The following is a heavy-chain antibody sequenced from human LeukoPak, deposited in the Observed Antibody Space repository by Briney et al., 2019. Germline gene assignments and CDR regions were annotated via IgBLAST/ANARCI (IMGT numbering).Heavy chain of an antibody. Sequence: GGSLRLSCAASGYTFSNNGMHWVRQAPGKGLEWVAYISSSSSTLHYADPVKGRFTISRDNANNSLYLQMNSLRDEDTAVYYCARDGRPFDIWGQGTMVTVSS. J-gene: IGHJ3*02. V-gene: IGHV3-48*02. CDR2: ISSSSSTL. CDR3: ARDGRPFDI. CDR1: GYTFSNNG.